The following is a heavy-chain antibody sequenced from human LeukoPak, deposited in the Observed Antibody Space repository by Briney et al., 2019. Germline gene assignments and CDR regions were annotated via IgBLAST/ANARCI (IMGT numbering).Heavy chain of an antibody. V-gene: IGHV1-2*02. CDR1: GYTFTGYY. Sequence: ASVKVSCKASGYTFTGYYMHWVRQAPGQGLEWMGWINPNSGGTNYAQKFQGRVTMTKDTSISTAYMELSRLRSDDTAVYYCARVLDYGSGSYSYMDVWGKGTTVTVSS. D-gene: IGHD3-10*01. CDR3: ARVLDYGSGSYSYMDV. CDR2: INPNSGGT. J-gene: IGHJ6*03.